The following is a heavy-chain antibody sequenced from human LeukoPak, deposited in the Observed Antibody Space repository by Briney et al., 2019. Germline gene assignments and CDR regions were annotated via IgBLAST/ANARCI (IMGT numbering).Heavy chain of an antibody. CDR2: IIPIFGTA. V-gene: IGHV1-69*06. Sequence: GASVKVSCKASGGTFSSYAISWVRQAPGQGLEWMGGIIPIFGTANYAQKFQGRVTITADKSTSTAYMELSSLRSEDTAVYYCARGGYSYGSGGAYYYYMDVWGKGTTVTVSS. CDR1: GGTFSSYA. J-gene: IGHJ6*03. CDR3: ARGGYSYGSGGAYYYYMDV. D-gene: IGHD5-18*01.